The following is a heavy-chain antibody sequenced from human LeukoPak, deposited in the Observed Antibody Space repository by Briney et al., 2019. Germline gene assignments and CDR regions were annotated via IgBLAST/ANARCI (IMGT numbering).Heavy chain of an antibody. D-gene: IGHD6-6*01. Sequence: SETLSLTCAVYGGSFSGYYWSWIRQPPGKGPEWIGEINHSGSTNYNPSLKSRVTISVDTSKNQFSLKLSSVTAADTAVYYCARAIAARYYYYYYMDVWGKGTTVTVSS. CDR2: INHSGST. CDR1: GGSFSGYY. V-gene: IGHV4-34*01. CDR3: ARAIAARYYYYYYMDV. J-gene: IGHJ6*03.